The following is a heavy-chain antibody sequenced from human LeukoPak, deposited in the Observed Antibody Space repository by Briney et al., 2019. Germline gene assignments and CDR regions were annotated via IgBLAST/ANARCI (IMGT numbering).Heavy chain of an antibody. D-gene: IGHD1-7*01. CDR2: ISGSGGST. Sequence: GGSLRLSCAASGFTFSSYAMSWVRQAPGKGLEWVSAISGSGGSTYYADSVKGRFTISRDNAKNSLYLQMNSLRVRDTAVYARDRKDIGTALGYYYHYMDVWGRGTTVTVSS. V-gene: IGHV3-23*01. J-gene: IGHJ6*03. CDR1: GFTFSSYA. CDR3: DRKDIGTALGYYYHYMDV.